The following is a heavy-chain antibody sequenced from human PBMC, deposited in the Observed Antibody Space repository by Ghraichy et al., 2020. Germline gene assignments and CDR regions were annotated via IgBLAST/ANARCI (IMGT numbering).Heavy chain of an antibody. J-gene: IGHJ4*02. CDR1: GASISSYY. CDR2: IFYSASP. CDR3: ARTPIRRYSDY. Sequence: SETLSLTCSVSGASISSYYWSWIRQSPGKGLEWIGCIFYSASPNYNPSLKGRVTISVEPSKNQFSLNLTSVTAADTAVYYCARTPIRRYSDYWGQGTLVTVSS. V-gene: IGHV4-59*01.